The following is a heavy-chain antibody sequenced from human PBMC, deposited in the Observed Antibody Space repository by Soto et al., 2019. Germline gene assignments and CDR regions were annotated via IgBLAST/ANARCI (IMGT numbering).Heavy chain of an antibody. J-gene: IGHJ3*02. D-gene: IGHD6-13*01. CDR1: GYTFTGYY. V-gene: IGHV1-2*04. CDR3: ARVRIAAAVTDAFDI. CDR2: INPNSGGT. Sequence: ASVKVSCKASGYTFTGYYMHWVRQAPGQGLEWMGWINPNSGGTNYAQKFQGWVTMTRDTSISTAYMELSRLRSDDTAVYYCARVRIAAAVTDAFDIWGQGTMVTVPS.